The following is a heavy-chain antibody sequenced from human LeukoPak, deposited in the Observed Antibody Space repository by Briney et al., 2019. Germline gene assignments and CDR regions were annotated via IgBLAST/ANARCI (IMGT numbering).Heavy chain of an antibody. J-gene: IGHJ5*02. CDR3: ARGVQLERRFDP. V-gene: IGHV4-34*01. D-gene: IGHD1-1*01. Sequence: SETLSLTCAVYGGSFSGNYWSWIRQPPGKGLEWIGEINHSGSTNYNPSLKSRVTISVDTSKNQFSLKLSSVTAADTAVYYCARGVQLERRFDPWGQGTLVTVSS. CDR1: GGSFSGNY. CDR2: INHSGST.